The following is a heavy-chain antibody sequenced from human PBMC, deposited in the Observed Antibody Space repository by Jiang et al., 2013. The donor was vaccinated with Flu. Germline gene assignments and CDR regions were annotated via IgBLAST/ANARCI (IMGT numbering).Heavy chain of an antibody. CDR3: ARDPSTVTRGGNY. Sequence: SSVKVSCKASGGTFSSYAISWVRQAPGQGLEWMGRIIPILGIANYAQKFQGRVTITADKSTSTAYMELSSLRSEDTAVYYCARDPSTVTRGGNYWGQGTLVTVSS. J-gene: IGHJ4*02. CDR2: IIPILGIA. CDR1: GGTFSSYA. V-gene: IGHV1-69*04. D-gene: IGHD4-17*01.